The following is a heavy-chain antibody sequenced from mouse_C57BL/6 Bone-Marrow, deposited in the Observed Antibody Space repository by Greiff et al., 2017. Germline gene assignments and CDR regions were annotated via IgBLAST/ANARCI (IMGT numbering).Heavy chain of an antibody. D-gene: IGHD1-1*01. CDR3: AGYRYGSSVYYYAMDY. Sequence: QVQLKQPGAELVKPGASVKMSCKASGYTFTSYWITWVKQRPGQGLEWIGDIYPGSGSTNYNEKFKSKATLTVDTSSSTAYMQLSSLTSEDSAVYYCAGYRYGSSVYYYAMDYWGRGTSVTVSA. J-gene: IGHJ4*01. CDR1: GYTFTSYW. V-gene: IGHV1-55*01. CDR2: IYPGSGST.